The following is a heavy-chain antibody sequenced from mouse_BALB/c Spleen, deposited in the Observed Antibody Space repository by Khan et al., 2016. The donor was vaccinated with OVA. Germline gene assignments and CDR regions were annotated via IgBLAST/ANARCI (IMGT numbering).Heavy chain of an antibody. D-gene: IGHD1-1*01. CDR1: GFAFSSYS. CDR3: TRERNYYGSSVYFDY. J-gene: IGHJ2*01. V-gene: IGHV5-6-4*01. Sequence: EVELVESGGGLVKPGGSLKLSCAASGFAFSSYSMSWVRQTPEKRLEWVATITSGGSYTYYPDSVKGRFTISRDNAKNTLYLQMSSLRSEDTGMYYCTRERNYYGSSVYFDYWGQGTTLTVSS. CDR2: ITSGGSYT.